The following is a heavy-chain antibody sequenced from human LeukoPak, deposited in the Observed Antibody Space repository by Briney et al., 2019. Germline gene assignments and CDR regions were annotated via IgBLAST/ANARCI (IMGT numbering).Heavy chain of an antibody. D-gene: IGHD6-13*01. J-gene: IGHJ4*02. Sequence: TGGSLRLSCAASGFTFSSYAMSWVRQAPGKGLEWVSAISGSGGSTYYADSVKGRFTISRDNSKNTLYLQMNSLRAEDTAVYYCAKDPYSSSWEIWNDYWGQGTLVTVSS. CDR2: ISGSGGST. CDR3: AKDPYSSSWEIWNDY. CDR1: GFTFSSYA. V-gene: IGHV3-23*01.